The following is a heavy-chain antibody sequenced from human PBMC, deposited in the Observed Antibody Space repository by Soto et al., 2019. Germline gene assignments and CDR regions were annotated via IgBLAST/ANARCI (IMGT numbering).Heavy chain of an antibody. V-gene: IGHV3-23*01. CDR2: IGGRGNSA. CDR3: VREGRGSFDF. D-gene: IGHD5-12*01. CDR1: GFIFTNYA. J-gene: IGHJ3*01. Sequence: EVQVSESGGGLVRPGGSLRLSCAASGFIFTNYAMNWVRQAPGKGLEWVSVIGGRGNSAYYADSVQGRFTISRDNSKNTLSLQMSSLTADDTAIYYCVREGRGSFDFWGRETMVTVSS.